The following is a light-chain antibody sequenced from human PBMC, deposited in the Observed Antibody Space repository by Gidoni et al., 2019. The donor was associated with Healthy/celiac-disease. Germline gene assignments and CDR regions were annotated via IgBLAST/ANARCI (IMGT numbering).Light chain of an antibody. CDR1: QVISSW. V-gene: IGKV1D-12*01. Sequence: DIQMTQSPSSVSASVGDRVTITCRPSQVISSWLAWYQQKPGNAPKPLIYAASRLQSGVPSRFSGSGSGTDFTLTISSLQPEDFATYYCQQANSFPLTFGGGTKVEIK. J-gene: IGKJ4*01. CDR2: AAS. CDR3: QQANSFPLT.